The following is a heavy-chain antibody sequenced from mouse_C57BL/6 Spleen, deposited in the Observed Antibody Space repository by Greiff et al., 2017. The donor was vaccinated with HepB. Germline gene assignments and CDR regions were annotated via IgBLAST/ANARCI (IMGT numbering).Heavy chain of an antibody. V-gene: IGHV1-15*01. J-gene: IGHJ1*03. Sequence: QVQLQQSGAELVRPGASVTLSCKASGYTFTDYEMHWVKQTPVHGLEWIGAIDPEIGGTAYNQKFKGKAILTADKSSSTAYMELRSLTSEDSAVYYCTRRGYGSSYNWYFDVWGTGTTVTVSS. D-gene: IGHD1-1*01. CDR3: TRRGYGSSYNWYFDV. CDR1: GYTFTDYE. CDR2: IDPEIGGT.